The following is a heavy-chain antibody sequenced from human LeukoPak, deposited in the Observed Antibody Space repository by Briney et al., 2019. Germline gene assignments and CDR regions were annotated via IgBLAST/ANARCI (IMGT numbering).Heavy chain of an antibody. CDR3: ARYTTVTSKDAFDI. V-gene: IGHV3-53*01. CDR2: IYSGGST. CDR1: GFTFSSYA. Sequence: GGSLRLSCAASGFTFSSYAMSWVRQAPGKGLEWVSVIYSGGSTYYADSVKGRFTISRDNSKNTLYLQMNSLRAEDTAVYYCARYTTVTSKDAFDIWGQGTMVTVSS. D-gene: IGHD4-17*01. J-gene: IGHJ3*02.